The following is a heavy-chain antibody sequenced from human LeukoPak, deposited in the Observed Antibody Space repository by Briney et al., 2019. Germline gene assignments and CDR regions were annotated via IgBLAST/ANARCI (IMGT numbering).Heavy chain of an antibody. V-gene: IGHV4-59*12. D-gene: IGHD3-22*01. Sequence: SETLSLTCNVSGGSISSNYWSWIRQPPGKGLEWIGYIYYSGSTNYNPSLKSRVTISVDTSKNQFSLKLSSVTAADTAVYYCAREHYDSSGYYLGNWFDPWGQGTLVTVSS. CDR1: GGSISSNY. J-gene: IGHJ5*02. CDR2: IYYSGST. CDR3: AREHYDSSGYYLGNWFDP.